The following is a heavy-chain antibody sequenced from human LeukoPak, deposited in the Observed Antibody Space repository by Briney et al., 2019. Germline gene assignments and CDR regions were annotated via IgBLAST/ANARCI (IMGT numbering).Heavy chain of an antibody. Sequence: PGGSLRLSCTASGFTFSTYSMTWARQAPGKGPEWVSAISGSGGDTYYADSVKGRFTIYRDNSKNTLYLQMNGLRADETAVYYCAKDLGGEGGSGFPGYWGQGTLVTVSS. CDR2: ISGSGGDT. V-gene: IGHV3-23*01. J-gene: IGHJ4*02. D-gene: IGHD3-10*01. CDR1: GFTFSTYS. CDR3: AKDLGGEGGSGFPGY.